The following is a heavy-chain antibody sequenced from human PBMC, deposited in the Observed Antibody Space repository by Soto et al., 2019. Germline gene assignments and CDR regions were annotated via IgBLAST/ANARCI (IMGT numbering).Heavy chain of an antibody. J-gene: IGHJ3*01. CDR1: GFTFSSHG. D-gene: IGHD6-6*01. CDR2: LSRGGGTT. CDR3: AKDGQYRTDGFDV. V-gene: IGHV3-23*01. Sequence: EAQLLESGGDWAQPGGSLRLSCAASGFTFSSHGMSWVRQAPGKGLEWIAGLSRGGGTTYYADSVKCRFTISRDNAKNTLDLIMNSLKVEDTALYYCAKDGQYRTDGFDVWGQGTMVTVSS.